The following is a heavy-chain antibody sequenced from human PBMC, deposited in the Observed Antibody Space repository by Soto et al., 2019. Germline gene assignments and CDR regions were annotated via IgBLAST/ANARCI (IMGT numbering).Heavy chain of an antibody. V-gene: IGHV1-69*01. J-gene: IGHJ5*02. CDR3: ARGVVVVAASQLGWFDP. D-gene: IGHD2-15*01. CDR1: GGTFSRDA. Sequence: QVQLVQSGAEVKNPGSSVKVSCKASGGTFSRDAISWVRQAPGQGLEWMGGIIPMFGTAKYVQKFQGRLTITADESTTTAYMELRSLGSDDTAVYYCARGVVVVAASQLGWFDPWGQGTLVTVSS. CDR2: IIPMFGTA.